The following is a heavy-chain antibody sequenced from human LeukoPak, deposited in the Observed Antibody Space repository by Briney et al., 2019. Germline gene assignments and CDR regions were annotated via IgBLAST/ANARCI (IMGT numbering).Heavy chain of an antibody. CDR2: ISGSGGST. CDR1: GFTFSSYA. D-gene: IGHD4-17*01. CDR3: AKSRNPTVTRLGYYYGMDV. V-gene: IGHV3-23*01. J-gene: IGHJ6*04. Sequence: PGGSLRFSCAASGFTFSSYAMSRVRQAPGKGLEWVSAISGSGGSTYYADSVKGRFTISRDNSKNTLYLQMNSLRAEDTAVYYCAKSRNPTVTRLGYYYGMDVWGKGTTVTVSS.